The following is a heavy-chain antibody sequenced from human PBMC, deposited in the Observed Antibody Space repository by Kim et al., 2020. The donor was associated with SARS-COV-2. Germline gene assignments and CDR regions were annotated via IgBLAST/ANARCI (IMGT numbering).Heavy chain of an antibody. CDR3: SIRVAVPGTIVY. CDR1: GLTFYNCA. D-gene: IGHD6-19*01. J-gene: IGHJ4*02. V-gene: IGHV3-23*01. CDR2: ISDDYT. Sequence: GGSLRLSCVASGLTFYNCAMSWVRQAPGKGLEWISAISDDYTCYEDSVTVRFPASIDSSKTTLTLQLHILSAEDTAAYYYSIRVAVPGTIVYWGPAALGT.